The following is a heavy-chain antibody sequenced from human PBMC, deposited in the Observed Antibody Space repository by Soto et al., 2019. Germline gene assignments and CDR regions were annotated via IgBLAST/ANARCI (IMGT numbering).Heavy chain of an antibody. Sequence: SQTLSLTCAISGDSVSSNSAAWNWIRQSPSRGLEWLGRTYYRSKWYNDYAVSVKSRITINPDTSKNQFSLQLNSVTPEDTAVYYCPRGELERRRYYNYGRAVWGKGPTVTVSS. CDR1: GDSVSSNSAA. CDR3: PRGELERRRYYNYGRAV. J-gene: IGHJ6*04. D-gene: IGHD1-1*01. V-gene: IGHV6-1*01. CDR2: TYYRSKWYN.